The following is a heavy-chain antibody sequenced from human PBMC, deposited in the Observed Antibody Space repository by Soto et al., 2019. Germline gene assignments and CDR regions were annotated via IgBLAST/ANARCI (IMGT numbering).Heavy chain of an antibody. CDR3: XXXXXXXXXXXXFDY. V-gene: IGHV3-9*01. CDR1: GFTFDDYA. CDR2: ISWNSGSI. Sequence: EVQLVESGGGLVQPGRSLRLSCAASGFTFDDYAMHWVXXAXXXXXXXVSGISWNSGSIGYADSVKGRFTISRDNXXXXXXXXXXXXXXXXXXXXXXXXXXXXXXXXXXFDYWGQGTLVTVSS. J-gene: IGHJ4*02.